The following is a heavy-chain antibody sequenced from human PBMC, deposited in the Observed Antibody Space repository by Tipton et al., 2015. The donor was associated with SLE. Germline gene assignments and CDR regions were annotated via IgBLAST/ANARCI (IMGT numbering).Heavy chain of an antibody. J-gene: IGHJ6*03. CDR1: GGTISTYG. D-gene: IGHD3-10*01. V-gene: IGHV1-69*01. Sequence: QSGPEVKKPGSSVKVSCKASGGTISTYGISWVRQAPGQGLEWMGGIIPILGTASYAQKFQGRVTITADEATNTVYMELSSLRSEDTAVYYCVRAGELVTAYYISYYFDVWGKGTTVTVSS. CDR2: IIPILGTA. CDR3: VRAGELVTAYYISYYFDV.